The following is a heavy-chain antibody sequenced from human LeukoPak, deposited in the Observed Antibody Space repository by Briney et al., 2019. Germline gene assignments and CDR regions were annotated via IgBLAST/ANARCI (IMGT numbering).Heavy chain of an antibody. V-gene: IGHV1-69*13. D-gene: IGHD4-23*01. CDR3: AREGGRTVVTTRAFDI. Sequence: GASVKVSCKASGGTFSSYAISWVRQAPGQGLEWMGGIIPIFGTANYAQKFQGRVTITADESTSTAYMELSSLRSEDTAVYYCAREGGRTVVTTRAFDIWGQGTMVTVSS. CDR2: IIPIFGTA. J-gene: IGHJ3*02. CDR1: GGTFSSYA.